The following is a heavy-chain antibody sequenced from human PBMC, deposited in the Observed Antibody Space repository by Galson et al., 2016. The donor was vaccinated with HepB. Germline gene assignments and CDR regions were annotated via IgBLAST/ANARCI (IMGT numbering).Heavy chain of an antibody. J-gene: IGHJ4*02. Sequence: SVKVSCKASGYTFTRNYMHWVRQAPGQGLEWMGWMNVNNGNTGYAPKFQGRVSITMNTSISTAYLELFSLKSGDTAVYFCARTVYFDIWGQGTLVTVSS. CDR3: ARTVYFDI. V-gene: IGHV1-8*03. CDR2: MNVNNGNT. CDR1: GYTFTRNY. D-gene: IGHD4-17*01.